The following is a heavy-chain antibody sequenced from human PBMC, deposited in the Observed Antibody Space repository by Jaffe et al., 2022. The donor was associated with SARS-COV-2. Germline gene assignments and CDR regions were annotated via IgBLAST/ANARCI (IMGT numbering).Heavy chain of an antibody. V-gene: IGHV3-23*01. CDR1: GFTFTSFA. Sequence: EVQLSESGGGLVQPGGSLRLSCVASGFTFTSFAMNWVRQAPGKGLQWVSGVSNSGGSTYYADSVKGRFTISRDNSKNTLYLQMDSLRAEDTAVYFCAKGVQAVAYKGAFDSWGQGTLVTVSS. D-gene: IGHD6-19*01. CDR3: AKGVQAVAYKGAFDS. J-gene: IGHJ4*02. CDR2: VSNSGGST.